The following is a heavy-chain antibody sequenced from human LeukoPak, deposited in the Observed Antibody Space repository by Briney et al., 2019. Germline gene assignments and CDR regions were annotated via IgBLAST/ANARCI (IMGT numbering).Heavy chain of an antibody. J-gene: IGHJ4*02. V-gene: IGHV3-74*01. Sequence: GGSLRLSCAASGFTFRSYWMSWIRHSPGKELLWVSRIHGDGGDTSYADSVKGRFTISRDNAKNTLYLQMDGLTAEDTAVYYCARRLYYDTAGSPFDLWGQGTLVIVSS. CDR2: IHGDGGDT. D-gene: IGHD3-22*01. CDR1: GFTFRSYW. CDR3: ARRLYYDTAGSPFDL.